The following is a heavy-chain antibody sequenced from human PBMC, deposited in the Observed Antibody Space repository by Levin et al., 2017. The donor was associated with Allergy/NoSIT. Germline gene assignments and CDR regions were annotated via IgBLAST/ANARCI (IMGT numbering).Heavy chain of an antibody. CDR1: GFTFSSYA. J-gene: IGHJ5*02. CDR3: ARVLVVYAILGPPSFDP. Sequence: GESLKISCAASGFTFSSYAMHWVRQAPGKGLEWVAVISYDGSNKYYADSVKGRFTISRDNSKNTLYLQMNSLRAEDTAVYYCARVLVVYAILGPPSFDPWGQGTLVTVSS. V-gene: IGHV3-30-3*01. CDR2: ISYDGSNK. D-gene: IGHD2-8*02.